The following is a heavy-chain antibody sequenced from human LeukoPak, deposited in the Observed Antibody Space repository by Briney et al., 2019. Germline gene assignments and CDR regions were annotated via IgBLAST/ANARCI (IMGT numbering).Heavy chain of an antibody. CDR3: AREPYYDFWSGNNGYFDY. V-gene: IGHV4-30-4*01. J-gene: IGHJ4*02. CDR1: GGSISIGDYS. D-gene: IGHD3-3*01. CDR2: IYYSGST. Sequence: SQTLSLTCTVSGGSISIGDYSWSWIRQPPGKGLEWIGYIYYSGSTYYNPSLKSRVTISVDTSKNPFSLTLSSVPAADTAVYYCAREPYYDFWSGNNGYFDYWGQGTLVTVSS.